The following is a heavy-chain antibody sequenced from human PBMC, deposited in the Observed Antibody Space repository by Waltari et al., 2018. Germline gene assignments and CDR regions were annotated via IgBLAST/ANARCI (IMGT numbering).Heavy chain of an antibody. CDR2: ISGSGGST. J-gene: IGHJ4*02. CDR1: GFTFSSYA. D-gene: IGHD6-19*01. V-gene: IGHV3-23*01. Sequence: EVQLLESGGGLVQPGGSLRLSCAASGFTFSSYAMSWVRQAPGTGLEWVSAISGSGGSTYYADSVKGRFTISRDNSKNTLYLQMNSLRAEDTAVYYCAKDRVSSGWYLEGGWYYFDYWGQGTLVTVSS. CDR3: AKDRVSSGWYLEGGWYYFDY.